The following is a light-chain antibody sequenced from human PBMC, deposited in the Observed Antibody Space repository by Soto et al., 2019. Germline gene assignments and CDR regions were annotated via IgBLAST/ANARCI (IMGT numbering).Light chain of an antibody. CDR2: ENN. V-gene: IGLV6-57*02. J-gene: IGLJ3*02. CDR3: QSYGTSNQV. CDR1: SGSIASNY. Sequence: NFMLTQPHSVSESPGKTVTISSTGSSGSIASNYVQWYQQRPGSAPTTVISENNQRPSGVPDRFPGSIDSSSNSASLTISGLKTEDEADYYCQSYGTSNQVFGGGTKVTVL.